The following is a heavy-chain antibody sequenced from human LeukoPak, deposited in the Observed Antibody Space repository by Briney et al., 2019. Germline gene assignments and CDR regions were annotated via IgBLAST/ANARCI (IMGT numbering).Heavy chain of an antibody. D-gene: IGHD3-10*01. CDR2: IYYSGST. CDR3: ARVTNGSGSPVDY. V-gene: IGHV4-59*01. CDR1: GGSIGSYY. Sequence: SETLSLTCTVSGGSIGSYYWSWIRQPPGKGLEWIGYIYYSGSTYYNPSLKSRVTISVDTSKNQFSLKVSSVTAADTAVYYCARVTNGSGSPVDYWGQGTLVTVSS. J-gene: IGHJ4*02.